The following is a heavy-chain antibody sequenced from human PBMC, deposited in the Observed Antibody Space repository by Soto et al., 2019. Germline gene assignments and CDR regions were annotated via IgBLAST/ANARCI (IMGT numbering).Heavy chain of an antibody. Sequence: QVQLVQSGAEVKKPGSSVKVSCKASGGTFSSYAISWVRQAPGQGLEWMGGIIPIFGTANYAQKFQGRVTITAHESTSTAYMELSSLRSEDTAVYYCARESNYYDSSGYYYFDYWGQGTLVTVSS. CDR3: ARESNYYDSSGYYYFDY. CDR2: IIPIFGTA. J-gene: IGHJ4*02. D-gene: IGHD3-22*01. CDR1: GGTFSSYA. V-gene: IGHV1-69*01.